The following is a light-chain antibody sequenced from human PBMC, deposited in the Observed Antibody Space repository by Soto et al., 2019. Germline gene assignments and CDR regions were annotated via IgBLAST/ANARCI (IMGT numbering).Light chain of an antibody. CDR3: QQSNSYPIT. V-gene: IGKV1-9*01. Sequence: DIQLTQSPAFLSTSVVDKVTITCRASQVIRNHLAWYQKKPGKAPNLLVYSSSTLQSGVPSRFSGSGSGTEFTLTISSLQPEDFATYFCQQSNSYPITFGGGTKVEIE. J-gene: IGKJ4*01. CDR1: QVIRNH. CDR2: SSS.